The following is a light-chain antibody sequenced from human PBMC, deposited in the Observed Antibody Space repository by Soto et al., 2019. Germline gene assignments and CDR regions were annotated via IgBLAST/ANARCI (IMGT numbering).Light chain of an antibody. CDR3: SSYTTTSSYV. Sequence: VLTQPASVSGSPGQSIAISCTGTSSDVGAYSYVSWYQQHPGKAPKLMIYEVSNRPAGVSNRFSGSKSVNTASLTISGLQAEDEADYYCSSYTTTSSYVFGTGTKVTVL. J-gene: IGLJ1*01. CDR1: SSDVGAYSY. CDR2: EVS. V-gene: IGLV2-14*01.